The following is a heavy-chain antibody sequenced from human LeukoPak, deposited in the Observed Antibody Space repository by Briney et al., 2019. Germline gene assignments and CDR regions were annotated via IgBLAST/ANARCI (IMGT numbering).Heavy chain of an antibody. J-gene: IGHJ4*02. CDR1: GYTFTSYY. Sequence: ASVRVSCKASGYTFTSYYMHWVRQAPGQGLEWTGIINPSGGSTSYAQKFQGRVTMTRDTSTSTVYMELSSLRSEDTAVYYCAKDHEGFLEWPHWGQGTLVTVSS. CDR3: AKDHEGFLEWPH. D-gene: IGHD3-3*01. CDR2: INPSGGST. V-gene: IGHV1-46*01.